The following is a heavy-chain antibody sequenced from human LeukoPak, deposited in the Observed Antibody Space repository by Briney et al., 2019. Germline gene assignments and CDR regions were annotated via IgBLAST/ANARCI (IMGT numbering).Heavy chain of an antibody. V-gene: IGHV4-61*02. Sequence: SQTLSLTCTVSGGSISSGSYYWSWIRQPAGKGLEWIGRIYTSGSTNYNPSLKSRVTISVDTSKNQFSLKLSSVTAADTAVYYCARVALTGTFWFDPWGQGTLVTVSS. CDR1: GGSISSGSYY. J-gene: IGHJ5*02. D-gene: IGHD1-7*01. CDR3: ARVALTGTFWFDP. CDR2: IYTSGST.